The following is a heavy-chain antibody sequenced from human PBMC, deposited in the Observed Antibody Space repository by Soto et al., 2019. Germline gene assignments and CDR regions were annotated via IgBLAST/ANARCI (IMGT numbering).Heavy chain of an antibody. J-gene: IGHJ4*02. Sequence: GGSLRLSCAASGFTFSSYGMHWVRQAPGKGLEWVAVISYDGSNKYYADSVKGRFTISRDNSKNTLYLQMNSLRAEDTAVYYCAKGYDFWSGYTFDYWGQGTLVTVYS. D-gene: IGHD3-3*01. CDR2: ISYDGSNK. CDR1: GFTFSSYG. V-gene: IGHV3-30*18. CDR3: AKGYDFWSGYTFDY.